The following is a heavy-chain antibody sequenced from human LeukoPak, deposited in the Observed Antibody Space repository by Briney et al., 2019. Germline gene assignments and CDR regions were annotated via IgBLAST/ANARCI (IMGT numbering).Heavy chain of an antibody. CDR2: IRRIGRRT. Sequence: GGSLRLCGAATGFTFSNYGIHWVRQAPGKGLEGVSHIRRIGRRTYYAHSVRGRFTISRDNSKSTLYMQMNRLRTEDYAVYNGAKDQSPGVLGLFDDWGQGTLVTVSS. CDR3: AKDQSPGVLGLFDD. V-gene: IGHV3-23*01. CDR1: GFTFSNYG. D-gene: IGHD2-8*02. J-gene: IGHJ4*01.